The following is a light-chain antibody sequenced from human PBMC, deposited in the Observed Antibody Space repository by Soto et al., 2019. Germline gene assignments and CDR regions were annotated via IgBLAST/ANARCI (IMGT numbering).Light chain of an antibody. CDR2: DAS. J-gene: IGKJ1*01. V-gene: IGKV3-11*01. CDR1: QSVSDY. Sequence: VRTQPPATLSLYPGERATLSCRASQSVSDYLAWYQQKPGQAPRLLIYDASTRATGIPARFSGSGSGTDFTLTISSLEPEDFAVYFCQQRYNWPPWTFGQGTKVDIK. CDR3: QQRYNWPPWT.